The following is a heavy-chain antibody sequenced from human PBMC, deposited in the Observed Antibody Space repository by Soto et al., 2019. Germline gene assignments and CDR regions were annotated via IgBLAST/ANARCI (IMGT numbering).Heavy chain of an antibody. CDR3: ARGGGLYTRWYEGGFDS. CDR2: IYDSGTT. D-gene: IGHD6-13*01. V-gene: IGHV4-4*02. CDR1: GGSFSRGFW. Sequence: HVQLQESGPGLVKPSGTLSLTCAVSGGSFSRGFWWSWVRQSPGKGLDWIGEIYDSGTTNYSPSLRRRVTISVDKSKNQFALSLRSVTAADTAVYYCARGGGLYTRWYEGGFDSWGQGTLVTVSS. J-gene: IGHJ4*02.